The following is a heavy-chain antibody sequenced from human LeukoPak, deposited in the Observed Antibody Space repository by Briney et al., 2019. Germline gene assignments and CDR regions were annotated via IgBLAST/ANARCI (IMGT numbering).Heavy chain of an antibody. V-gene: IGHV1-18*01. Sequence: ASVKVSCKASGYTFTSYGISWVRQAPGQGLEWMGWISAYNGNTNYAQKLQGRVTMTTDTSTSTAYMELRSLRSDDTAVYYCARNLGYCSSTSCYGGGYYFDYWGQGTLVTVSS. D-gene: IGHD2-2*01. CDR2: ISAYNGNT. CDR1: GYTFTSYG. CDR3: ARNLGYCSSTSCYGGGYYFDY. J-gene: IGHJ4*02.